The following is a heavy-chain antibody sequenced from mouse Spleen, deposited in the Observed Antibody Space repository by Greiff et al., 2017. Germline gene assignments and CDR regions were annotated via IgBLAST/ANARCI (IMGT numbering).Heavy chain of an antibody. Sequence: EVMLVESGGGLVKPGGSLKLSCAASGFTFSDYGMHWVRQAPEKGLEWVAYISSGSSTIYYADTVKGRFTISRDNAKNTLFLQMTSLRSEDTAMYYCARMDFYYAMDYWGQGTSVTVSS. CDR2: ISSGSSTI. CDR1: GFTFSDYG. V-gene: IGHV5-17*01. CDR3: ARMDFYYAMDY. J-gene: IGHJ4*01.